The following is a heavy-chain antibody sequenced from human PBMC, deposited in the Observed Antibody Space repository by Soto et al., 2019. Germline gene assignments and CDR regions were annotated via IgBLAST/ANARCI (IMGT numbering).Heavy chain of an antibody. D-gene: IGHD6-6*01. Sequence: ASVKVSCKASGYTFTSNGSSWVRQAPGQGLEWMGWISAYNGNTNYAQKLQGRVTMTTDTSTSTAYMELRSLRFDDTAVYYCASGRSSFDPFDIGGKGTMVTVSS. J-gene: IGHJ3*02. CDR1: GYTFTSNG. CDR3: ASGRSSFDPFDI. V-gene: IGHV1-18*01. CDR2: ISAYNGNT.